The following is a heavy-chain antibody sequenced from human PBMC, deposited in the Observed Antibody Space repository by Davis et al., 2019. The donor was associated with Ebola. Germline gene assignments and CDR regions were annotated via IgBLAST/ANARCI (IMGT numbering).Heavy chain of an antibody. CDR1: GGSFSGHY. Sequence: MPSETLSLTCAVYGGSFSGHYWSWIRHPQGKGMEWIGEINHCGSNNYNPSLKSRVTISVDTSKNQFPLKLSSVTAADTAVYYCARGPLGIFDYWGQGTLVTVSS. CDR3: ARGPLGIFDY. V-gene: IGHV4-34*01. J-gene: IGHJ4*02. CDR2: INHCGSN. D-gene: IGHD7-27*01.